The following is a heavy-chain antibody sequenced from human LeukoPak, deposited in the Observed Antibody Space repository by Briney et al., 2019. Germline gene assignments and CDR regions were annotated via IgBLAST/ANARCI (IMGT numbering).Heavy chain of an antibody. V-gene: IGHV1-18*01. CDR3: ARYCSSTSCNEPPYYYYGMDV. Sequence: GASVKVSCKASDYTFTSYGISWVRQAPGQGLEWMGWISAYNGNTNYAQKLQGRVTMTTDTSTSTAYMELRSLRSDDTAVYYCARYCSSTSCNEPPYYYYGMDVWGQGTTVTVSS. CDR2: ISAYNGNT. CDR1: DYTFTSYG. D-gene: IGHD2-2*01. J-gene: IGHJ6*02.